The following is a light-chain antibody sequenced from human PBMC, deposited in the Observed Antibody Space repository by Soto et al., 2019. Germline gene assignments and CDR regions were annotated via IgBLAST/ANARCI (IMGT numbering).Light chain of an antibody. CDR1: KLGNQY. CDR2: QDT. J-gene: IGLJ7*01. V-gene: IGLV3-1*01. Sequence: SYELTQPPSVSVSPGQTAIIACSGDKLGNQYASWSQQKPGQSPVLVIYQDTKRPSGIPERFSGSTSGNTATLTISGTQAMDEADYYCQAWDSSTWVFGRGTQLTVL. CDR3: QAWDSSTWV.